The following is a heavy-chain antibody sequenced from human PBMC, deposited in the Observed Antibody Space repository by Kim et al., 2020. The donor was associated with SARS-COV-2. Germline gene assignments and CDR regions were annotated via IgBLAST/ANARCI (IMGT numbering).Heavy chain of an antibody. D-gene: IGHD2-2*01. CDR1: GGSISSSSYY. Sequence: SETLSLTCTVSGGSISSSSYYWGWIRQPPGKGLEWIGSIYYSGSTYYNPSLKSRVTISVDTSKNQFSLKLSSVTAADTAVYYCARQPPSCSSTSCYGIRGVGPFDYWGQGTLVTVSS. V-gene: IGHV4-39*01. CDR2: IYYSGST. CDR3: ARQPPSCSSTSCYGIRGVGPFDY. J-gene: IGHJ4*02.